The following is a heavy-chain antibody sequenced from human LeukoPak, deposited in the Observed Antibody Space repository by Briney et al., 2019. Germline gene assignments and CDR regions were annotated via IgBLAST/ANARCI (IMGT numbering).Heavy chain of an antibody. D-gene: IGHD3-22*01. CDR3: AKDLFHYDSSGSMDY. Sequence: PGGSLRLSCAASGFTFSSYAMSWVRQAPGKGLEWVSAISGSGGSTYYADSVKGRFTISRDNSKNTLYLQMNSLGAEDTAVYYCAKDLFHYDSSGSMDYWGQGTLVTVSS. J-gene: IGHJ4*02. CDR2: ISGSGGST. CDR1: GFTFSSYA. V-gene: IGHV3-23*01.